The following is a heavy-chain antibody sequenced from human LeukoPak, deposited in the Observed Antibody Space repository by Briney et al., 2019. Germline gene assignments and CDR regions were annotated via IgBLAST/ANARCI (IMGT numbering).Heavy chain of an antibody. CDR2: LSGNGDTT. J-gene: IGHJ3*02. CDR1: GFTFSSYA. CDR3: AKDFLGTVPDVFDI. Sequence: PGGSLRLSCAASGFTFSSYAMSWVRQAPGKGLEWVSALSGNGDTTYYAGSVKGRFTISRDTSKSTLFLQMNSLRVEDTAIYYCAKDFLGTVPDVFDIWGQGTMVTVSS. D-gene: IGHD7-27*01. V-gene: IGHV3-23*01.